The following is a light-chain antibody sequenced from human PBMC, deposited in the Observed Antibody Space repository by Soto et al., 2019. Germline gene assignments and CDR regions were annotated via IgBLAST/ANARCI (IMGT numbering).Light chain of an antibody. CDR3: QQYKKWPRT. CDR2: GAS. J-gene: IGKJ5*01. CDR1: QSVSSSY. Sequence: EIVLTQSPGTLSLSPGERATLSCRASQSVSSSYLAWYQQKPGQAPRLLIYGASSRATGIPDRFSGSGSGTDFTLTISRLEPEDFAVYYCQQYKKWPRTFGQGTRLEIK. V-gene: IGKV3-20*01.